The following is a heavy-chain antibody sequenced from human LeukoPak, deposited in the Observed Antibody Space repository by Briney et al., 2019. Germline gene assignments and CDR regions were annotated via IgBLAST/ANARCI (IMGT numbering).Heavy chain of an antibody. CDR2: IIPVFGTA. CDR1: GGTFSSYA. CDR3: ARLGLGY. J-gene: IGHJ4*02. Sequence: SVKVSCKASGGTFSSYAISWVRQAPGQGPEWMGGIIPVFGTANYAQKFQGRVTITADESTSTAYMELSSLRSEDTAVYYCARLGLGYWGQGTLVTVSS. D-gene: IGHD3/OR15-3a*01. V-gene: IGHV1-69*13.